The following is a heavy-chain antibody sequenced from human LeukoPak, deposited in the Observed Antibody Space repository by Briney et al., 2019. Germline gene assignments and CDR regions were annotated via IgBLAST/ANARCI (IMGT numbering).Heavy chain of an antibody. CDR3: ARWNREIRWYDP. Sequence: SQTLSLTCTISGDSIISDVYYWSWIRQPAGXXXXXXGRIGTSGGTNYNPSLKSWLTISLDTSKNEFSLTVSSVTAADTAVYYCARWNREIRWYDPWGQGTLVTVSS. D-gene: IGHD1-1*01. CDR1: GDSIISDVYY. V-gene: IGHV4-61*02. J-gene: IGHJ5*02. CDR2: IGTSGGT.